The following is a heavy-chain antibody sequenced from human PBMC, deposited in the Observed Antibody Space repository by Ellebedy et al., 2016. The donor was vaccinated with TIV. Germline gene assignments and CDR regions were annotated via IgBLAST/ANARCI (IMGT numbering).Heavy chain of an antibody. CDR2: IYPSRGDT. CDR3: ASVTFSSLSPFDY. Sequence: AASVKVSCKTSGYTFTDYHIHWVRQPPGQGLEWMGWIYPSRGDTQYAQKFQGRVTMTRDTSITTAYMELNRLTSDDTAVYYCASVTFSSLSPFDYWGQGTLVTVTS. V-gene: IGHV1-2*02. D-gene: IGHD2-2*01. CDR1: GYTFTDYH. J-gene: IGHJ4*02.